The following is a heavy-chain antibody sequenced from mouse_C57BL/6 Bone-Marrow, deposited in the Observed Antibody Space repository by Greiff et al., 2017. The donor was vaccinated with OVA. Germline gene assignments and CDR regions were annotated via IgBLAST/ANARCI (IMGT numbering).Heavy chain of an antibody. CDR3: ARENYD. V-gene: IGHV7-1*01. D-gene: IGHD1-1*01. CDR1: GFTFSDFY. J-gene: IGHJ3*01. CDR2: SRNKANDYTT. Sequence: EVKVEESGGGLVQSGRSLRLSCATSGFTFSDFYMEWVRQAPGKGLEWIAASRNKANDYTTEYSASVKGRFIVSRDTSQSILYLQMNALRAEDTAIYYCARENYDWGQGTLVTVSA.